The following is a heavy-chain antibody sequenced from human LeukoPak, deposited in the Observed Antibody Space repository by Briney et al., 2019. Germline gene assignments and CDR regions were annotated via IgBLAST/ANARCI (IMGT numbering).Heavy chain of an antibody. V-gene: IGHV3-23*01. Sequence: WGSLRLSWAASGFTFITHVMSWVRQAPGKGLEWVSGISGSGGTTDYADSVKDRFTISRDNSKNTVYLQMNSLRVEDTAVYYCANVVRTVTIYTYWYFDLWGRGTLVTVSS. CDR3: ANVVRTVTIYTYWYFDL. CDR1: GFTFITHV. CDR2: ISGSGGTT. D-gene: IGHD4-17*01. J-gene: IGHJ2*01.